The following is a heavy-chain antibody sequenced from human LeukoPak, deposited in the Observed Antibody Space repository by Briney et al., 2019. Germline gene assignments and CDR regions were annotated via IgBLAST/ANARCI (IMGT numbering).Heavy chain of an antibody. Sequence: GGSLTLSCAASGFTFSNYAMNWVRQAPGKGLEWVSGIRVTDNTYYADSVKGRFTISRDNSENTLYLQMSGLRAGDTAVYYCAKGTGDMGYYFDYWGQGTLVTVSS. CDR2: IRVTDNT. V-gene: IGHV3-23*01. CDR1: GFTFSNYA. D-gene: IGHD7-27*01. CDR3: AKGTGDMGYYFDY. J-gene: IGHJ4*02.